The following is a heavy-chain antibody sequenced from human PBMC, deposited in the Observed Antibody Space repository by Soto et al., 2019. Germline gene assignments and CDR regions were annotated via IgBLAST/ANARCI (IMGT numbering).Heavy chain of an antibody. V-gene: IGHV1-58*02. Sequence: QMQLVQSGPEVKKPGTSVKVSCKASGFTFTSSAMQWVRQARGQRLEWIGWVVVGSGNTNYAHKFQERVPITRDMSTRTAYMELSSLRSEDTAVYYCAADPGPLGSSWDREGWFDPWGQGTLVTVSS. CDR3: AADPGPLGSSWDREGWFDP. D-gene: IGHD6-13*01. CDR2: VVVGSGNT. J-gene: IGHJ5*02. CDR1: GFTFTSSA.